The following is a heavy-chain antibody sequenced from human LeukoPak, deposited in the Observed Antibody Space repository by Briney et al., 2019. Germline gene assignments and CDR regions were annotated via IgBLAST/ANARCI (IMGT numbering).Heavy chain of an antibody. CDR3: AKKVTNPRFDY. D-gene: IGHD4-17*01. V-gene: IGHV3-23*01. Sequence: SCKASGGTFSSYAMSWVRQAPGKGLEWVSAISGSGGSTYYADSVKGRFTISRDNSKNTLYLQMNSLRAEDTAVYYCAKKVTNPRFDYWGQGTLVTASS. J-gene: IGHJ4*02. CDR1: GGTFSSYA. CDR2: ISGSGGST.